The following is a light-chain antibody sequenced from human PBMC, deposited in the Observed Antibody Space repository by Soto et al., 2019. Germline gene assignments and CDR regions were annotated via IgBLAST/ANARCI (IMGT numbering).Light chain of an antibody. CDR2: DTS. CDR3: QQRSNWPPT. V-gene: IGKV3-11*01. CDR1: QSVRSY. J-gene: IGKJ5*01. Sequence: EIVLTQSPATLSLSPGERATLSCRASQSVRSYLVWYQHKPGQAPRLLIYDTSTRATGIPARFSGSGSGTDFTLTISSLEPEDFAVYYCQQRSNWPPTFGQGTRLEIK.